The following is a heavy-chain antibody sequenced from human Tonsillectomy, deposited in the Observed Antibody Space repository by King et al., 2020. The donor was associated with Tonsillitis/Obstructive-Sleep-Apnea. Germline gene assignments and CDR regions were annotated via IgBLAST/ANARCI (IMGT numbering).Heavy chain of an antibody. CDR2: IYHSGST. Sequence: LQLQESGSGLVKPSQTLSLTCAVSGGSISSGGYSWSWIRQPPGKGLEWIGYIYHSGSTYYNPSLKSRVTISVDRSKNQFSLKLSSVTAADTAVYYCARTNADVGDAFDIWGQGTMVTVSS. D-gene: IGHD2-8*01. J-gene: IGHJ3*02. V-gene: IGHV4-30-2*01. CDR3: ARTNADVGDAFDI. CDR1: GGSISSGGYS.